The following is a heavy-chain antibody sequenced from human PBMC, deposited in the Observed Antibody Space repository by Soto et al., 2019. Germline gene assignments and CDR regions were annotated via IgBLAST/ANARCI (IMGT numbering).Heavy chain of an antibody. CDR2: VNPSGGNT. D-gene: IGHD3-3*01. J-gene: IGHJ5*02. CDR3: ARVKPSNAGVLAGWFDP. CDR1: GYTFTDFY. V-gene: IGHV1-46*01. Sequence: QVQLVQSGAEVKKPGASVNISCKASGYTFTDFYIHWVRQAPGQGLEWMGIVNPSGGNTIYATKFQGRVTMTRDTSTSTVYMELSSLRSEDTAVYHCARVKPSNAGVLAGWFDPWGQGTLVTVSS.